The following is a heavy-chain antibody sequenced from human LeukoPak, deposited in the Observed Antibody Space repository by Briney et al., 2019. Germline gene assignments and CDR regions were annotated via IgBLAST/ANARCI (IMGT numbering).Heavy chain of an antibody. CDR3: TRDQFASSGLPDF. J-gene: IGHJ4*02. CDR1: GFTFSGYS. D-gene: IGHD6-19*01. V-gene: IGHV3-48*01. Sequence: GGSLRLSCAASGFTFSGYSMSWVRQAPGKGLEWVSYISSSSSIIYYTDSVKGRFTISRDNVKNSLYLQMSSLRAEDTAVYYCTRDQFASSGLPDFWGQGTLVTVSS. CDR2: ISSSSSII.